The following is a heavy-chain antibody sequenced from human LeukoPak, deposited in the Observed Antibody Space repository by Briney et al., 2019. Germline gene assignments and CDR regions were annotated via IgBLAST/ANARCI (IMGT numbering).Heavy chain of an antibody. CDR3: AKDPEYQLLYGYYFDY. V-gene: IGHV3-23*01. CDR1: GFTFSSYA. CDR2: ISGSGGST. D-gene: IGHD2-2*02. J-gene: IGHJ4*02. Sequence: GGSLRLSCAASGFTFSSYAMSWVRQAPGKGLEWVSAISGSGGSTYYAGSVKGRFTISRDNSKNTLYLQMNSLRAEDTAVYYCAKDPEYQLLYGYYFDYWGQGTLVTVSS.